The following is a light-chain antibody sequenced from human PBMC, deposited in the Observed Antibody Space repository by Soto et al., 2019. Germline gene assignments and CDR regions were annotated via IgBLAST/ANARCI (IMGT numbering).Light chain of an antibody. CDR3: QHYKAFSPWT. V-gene: IGKV1-5*01. CDR2: DAS. CDR1: QNISSW. Sequence: DVQMTKYTTTLSASVGERVTITCRASQNISSWLAWYQQKPGKAPKSLIYDASSLESGVPSRLSGSGSGTEFTLTISNLQPDDSATYYCQHYKAFSPWTFGQGTKVDIK. J-gene: IGKJ1*01.